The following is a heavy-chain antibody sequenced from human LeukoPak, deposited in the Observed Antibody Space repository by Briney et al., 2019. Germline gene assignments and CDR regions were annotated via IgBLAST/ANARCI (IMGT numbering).Heavy chain of an antibody. CDR3: ARRPGRDYYFDY. V-gene: IGHV5-51*01. D-gene: IGHD1-1*01. J-gene: IGHJ4*02. CDR1: GYSFTTYW. CDR2: IYPGDSDA. Sequence: GESLKISCEGSGYSFTTYWIAWVRQMPGKGLEWMGSIYPGDSDARYSSSFQGQVTISADKSISTACLQWSSLKASDTAMYYCARRPGRDYYFDYWGQGTLVTVSS.